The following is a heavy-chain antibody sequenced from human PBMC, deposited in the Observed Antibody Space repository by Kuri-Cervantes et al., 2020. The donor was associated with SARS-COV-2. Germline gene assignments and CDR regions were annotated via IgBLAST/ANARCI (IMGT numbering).Heavy chain of an antibody. Sequence: SETLSLTCTVSGGSISSGGYYWSWIRQPPGKGLEWIGYIYHSGSTYYNPSLKSRVTISVDTSKNQFSLRLTSVTAADTAVYYCARIALGELSTFEYWGQGALVTVSS. D-gene: IGHD3-10*01. V-gene: IGHV4-30-2*02. CDR2: IYHSGST. CDR1: GGSISSGGYY. CDR3: ARIALGELSTFEY. J-gene: IGHJ4*02.